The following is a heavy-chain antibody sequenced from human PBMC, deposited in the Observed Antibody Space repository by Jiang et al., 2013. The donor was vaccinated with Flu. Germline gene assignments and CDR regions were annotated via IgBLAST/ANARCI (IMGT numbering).Heavy chain of an antibody. CDR3: ARDANALVVGTFDN. D-gene: IGHD2-2*01. J-gene: IGHJ4*02. CDR2: SDGSDK. Sequence: SDGSDKYYAKSMKGRFTISRDNSKNTLYLQMSSLTAEDMAVYYCARDANALVVGTFDNWGQGTLVTVSS. V-gene: IGHV3-30*03.